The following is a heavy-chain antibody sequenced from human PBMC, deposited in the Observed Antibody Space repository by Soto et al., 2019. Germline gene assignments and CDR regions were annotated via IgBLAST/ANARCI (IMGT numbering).Heavy chain of an antibody. CDR1: GYSISSGYY. CDR3: ARVSYFDGGGFYYYFDY. D-gene: IGHD3-22*01. J-gene: IGHJ4*02. V-gene: IGHV4-38-2*01. CDR2: MYHSGST. Sequence: ETLSLTCAVSGYSISSGYYWGWIRQPPGKGLQWIGNMYHSGSTYYNPSLKSRVTVSIDTSKNQFSLKLSSVTAADEAVYYCARVSYFDGGGFYYYFDYWGQGTLVTVSS.